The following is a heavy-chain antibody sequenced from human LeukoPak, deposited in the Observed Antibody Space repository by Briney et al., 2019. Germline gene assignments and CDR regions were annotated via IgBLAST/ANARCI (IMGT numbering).Heavy chain of an antibody. CDR2: ISSSSSYI. V-gene: IGHV3-21*01. D-gene: IGHD3-10*01. CDR3: ARGPAGYYFDY. J-gene: IGHJ4*02. Sequence: GGSLRLSCTASGFTFSSYSMNWVRQAPGKGLEWVSSISSSSSYIYYADSVKGRFTISRDNAKNSLYLQMNSLRAEDTAVYYCARGPAGYYFDYWGQGTLVTVSS. CDR1: GFTFSSYS.